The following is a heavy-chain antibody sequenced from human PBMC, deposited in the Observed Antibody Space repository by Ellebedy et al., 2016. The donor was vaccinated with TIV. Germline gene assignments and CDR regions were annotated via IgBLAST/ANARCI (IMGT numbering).Heavy chain of an antibody. Sequence: ASVKVSCKASGYTFTAYYMHWVRQAPGQGLEWMGWINPDSGVTNLAQKFQGRVTMTRDTSVNAAYMELSRLESDDTAVYYCARVIRGSSGMDVWGQGTTVTVS. CDR2: INPDSGVT. J-gene: IGHJ6*02. D-gene: IGHD6-13*01. CDR1: GYTFTAYY. CDR3: ARVIRGSSGMDV. V-gene: IGHV1-2*02.